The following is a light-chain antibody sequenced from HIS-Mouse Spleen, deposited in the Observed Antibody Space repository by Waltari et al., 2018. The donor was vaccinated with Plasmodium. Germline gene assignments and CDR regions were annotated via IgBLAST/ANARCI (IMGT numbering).Light chain of an antibody. CDR1: SSDVGSYNL. CDR2: EGS. J-gene: IGLJ2*01. V-gene: IGLV2-23*01. CDR3: CSYAGSLVV. Sequence: QSALTQPASVSGSPGQSITISCTGTSSDVGSYNLVSWYQQHPGKAPKLMIYEGSKRHSGVSNRFSGSKSGNTASLTISGLQAEDEADYYCCSYAGSLVVFGGGTKLTVL.